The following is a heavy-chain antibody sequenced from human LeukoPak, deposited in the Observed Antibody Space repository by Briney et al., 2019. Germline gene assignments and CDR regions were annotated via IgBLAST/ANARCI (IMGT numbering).Heavy chain of an antibody. J-gene: IGHJ4*02. CDR2: IYYSGST. V-gene: IGHV4-61*08. Sequence: SETLSLTCPVSSGSISSGVYYWSWIRQHPGKGLEWIGYIYYSGSTNCNPSLKSRVTISIDTSKNQFSLKLSSVTAADTAVYYCARGPTRYYFDYWGQGTPVTVSS. CDR3: ARGPTRYYFDY. D-gene: IGHD3-9*01. CDR1: SGSISSGVYY.